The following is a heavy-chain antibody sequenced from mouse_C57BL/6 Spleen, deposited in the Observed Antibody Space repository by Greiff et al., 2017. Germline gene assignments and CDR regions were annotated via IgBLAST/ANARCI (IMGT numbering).Heavy chain of an antibody. V-gene: IGHV5-17*01. D-gene: IGHD1-1*01. Sequence: DVMLVESGGGLVKPGGSLKLSCAASGFTFSDYGMHWVRQAPEKGLEWVAYISSGSSTIYYADTVKGRFTISRDNAKNTLFLQMTSLRSEDTAMYYCARAYGSSLDYWGQGTTLTVAS. CDR3: ARAYGSSLDY. CDR2: ISSGSSTI. J-gene: IGHJ2*01. CDR1: GFTFSDYG.